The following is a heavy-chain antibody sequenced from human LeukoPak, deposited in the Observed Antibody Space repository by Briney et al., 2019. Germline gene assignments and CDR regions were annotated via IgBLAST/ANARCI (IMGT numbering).Heavy chain of an antibody. CDR2: ISGNGINT. D-gene: IGHD3-16*01. Sequence: GGSLRLSCATSGFTFNIYAMNWVRQAPGKRLEWVSIISGNGINTYYADSVKGRFTISRDDSKNTLYLQMNSLRVDDTAIYYCARGVSDWGQGTLVTVAS. CDR3: ARGVSD. CDR1: GFTFNIYA. V-gene: IGHV3-23*01. J-gene: IGHJ4*02.